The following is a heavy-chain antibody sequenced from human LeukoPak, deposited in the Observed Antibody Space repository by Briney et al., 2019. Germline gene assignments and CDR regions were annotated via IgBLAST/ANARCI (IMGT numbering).Heavy chain of an antibody. CDR2: IKTKADGETT. CDR1: GFSFSNAW. D-gene: IGHD4-17*01. J-gene: IGHJ4*02. CDR3: TSRVTTTNDN. Sequence: GGSLRLSCTPSGFSFSNAWMNWVRQAPGKGLEWVGRIKTKADGETTGYAASVKGRFTISRDDSKNTLYLQMNSLKTEDTAVYYCTSRVTTTNDNWGQGTLVTVSS. V-gene: IGHV3-15*01.